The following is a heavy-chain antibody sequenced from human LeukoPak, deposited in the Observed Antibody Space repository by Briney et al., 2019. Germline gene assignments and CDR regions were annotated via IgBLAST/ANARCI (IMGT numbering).Heavy chain of an antibody. CDR2: INHSGST. V-gene: IGHV4-34*01. J-gene: IGHJ4*02. CDR1: GGSFSGYY. CDR3: ASWDIVVVPAAIRWGGHYFDY. D-gene: IGHD2-2*01. Sequence: SETLSLTCAVYGGSFSGYYWSWIRQPPGKGLEWIGEINHSGSTYYNPYLKSRVTISVDTSNNQFSLKLSSVTAADTAVYYCASWDIVVVPAAIRWGGHYFDYWGQGTLVTVSS.